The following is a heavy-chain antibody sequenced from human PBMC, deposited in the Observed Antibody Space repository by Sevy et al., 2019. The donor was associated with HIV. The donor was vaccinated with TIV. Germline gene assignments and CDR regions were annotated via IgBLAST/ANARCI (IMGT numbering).Heavy chain of an antibody. CDR3: ARDSQYSYGPRYYYYYMDV. D-gene: IGHD5-18*01. V-gene: IGHV3-21*01. CDR1: GFTFSSYS. CDR2: ISSSSSYI. J-gene: IGHJ6*03. Sequence: GGPLRLSCAASGFTFSSYSMNWVRQAPGKGLEWVSSISSSSSYIYYADSVKGRFTISRDNAKNSLYLQMNSLRAEDTAVYYCARDSQYSYGPRYYYYYMDVWGKGTTVTVSS.